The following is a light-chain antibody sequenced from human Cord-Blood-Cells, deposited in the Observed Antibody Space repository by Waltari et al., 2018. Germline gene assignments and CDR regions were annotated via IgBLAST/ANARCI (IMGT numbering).Light chain of an antibody. J-gene: IGLJ2*01. Sequence: QSVLTQPPSASGTPGQRVTISCSGSSSNIGSNYVYWYQRLPGTAPKLLIYRNNQRPSGVPDRFSGSKSGTSASLAISGLRSEDEADYYCAAWDDSLSGLVFGGGTKLTVL. CDR1: SSNIGSNY. CDR3: AAWDDSLSGLV. V-gene: IGLV1-47*01. CDR2: RNN.